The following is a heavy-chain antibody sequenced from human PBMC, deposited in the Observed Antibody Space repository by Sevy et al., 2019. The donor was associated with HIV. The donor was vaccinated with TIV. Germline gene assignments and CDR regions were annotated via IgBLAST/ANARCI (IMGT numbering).Heavy chain of an antibody. CDR1: GYSFTTYW. V-gene: IGHV5-51*01. Sequence: GESLKISCKGSGYSFTTYWIGWVRQMPGKGPDWMGLDSGGGPDIRYSPPFQGHVTISADRSISVAYLQWSRLKASDTAMYYCARQGSYRCDYWGQGTLVTVSS. CDR2: DSGGGPDI. J-gene: IGHJ4*02. CDR3: ARQGSYRCDY. D-gene: IGHD3-16*01.